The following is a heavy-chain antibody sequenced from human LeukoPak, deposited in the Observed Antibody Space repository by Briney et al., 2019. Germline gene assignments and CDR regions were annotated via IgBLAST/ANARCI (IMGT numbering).Heavy chain of an antibody. J-gene: IGHJ4*02. V-gene: IGHV4-4*07. Sequence: SETLSLTCTVSGSSISAYYWSWIRQPAGKGLEWIGRIYTSGSTNYNPSLKSRVTMSVDTSKSQFSLRLNSVTAADTAVYYCASYSSSSHYFDYWGQGTLVTVSS. CDR2: IYTSGST. D-gene: IGHD6-6*01. CDR3: ASYSSSSHYFDY. CDR1: GSSISAYY.